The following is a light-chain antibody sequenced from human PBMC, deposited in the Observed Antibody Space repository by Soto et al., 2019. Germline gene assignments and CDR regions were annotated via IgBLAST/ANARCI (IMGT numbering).Light chain of an antibody. V-gene: IGKV3-15*01. CDR3: QQYNSWLWT. CDR1: QSVSSK. J-gene: IGKJ1*01. Sequence: IVLMQSPGTLSLSPGERATLSCRASQSVSSKLAWYQQKPGQAPRLLIYGASTRATGIPARFSGSGSGTEFTLIISSLQSEDSAVYYCQQYNSWLWTFGQGTKVDIK. CDR2: GAS.